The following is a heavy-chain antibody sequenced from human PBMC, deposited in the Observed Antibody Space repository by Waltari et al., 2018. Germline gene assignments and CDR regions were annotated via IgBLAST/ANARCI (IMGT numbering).Heavy chain of an antibody. CDR2: MIPIYGTQ. J-gene: IGHJ3*02. V-gene: IGHV1-69*12. CDR3: ARRNMRYAFDI. CDR1: AGAFGSYA. D-gene: IGHD3-10*02. Sequence: QVQLVQSGAEVKKPGSSVKVSCKASAGAFGSYAITWVREAPGHGLEWVGGMIPIYGTQNVAQKVKGRVTVTADESTTTDYMELTSLKSEETAIYYCARRNMRYAFDIWGQGTLVTVSS.